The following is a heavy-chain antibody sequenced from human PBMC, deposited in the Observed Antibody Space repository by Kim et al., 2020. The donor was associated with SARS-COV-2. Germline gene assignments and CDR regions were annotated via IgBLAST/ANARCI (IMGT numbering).Heavy chain of an antibody. V-gene: IGHV4-59*08. D-gene: IGHD4-17*01. CDR1: GGSISSYY. J-gene: IGHJ2*01. CDR2: IYYSGST. CDR3: ARRGSDYGDYRINWYFDL. Sequence: SETLSLTCTVSGGSISSYYWSWIRQPPGKGLEWIGYIYYSGSTNYNPSLKSRVTISVDTSKNQFSLKLSSVTAADTAVYYCARRGSDYGDYRINWYFDLWGRGTLVTVSS.